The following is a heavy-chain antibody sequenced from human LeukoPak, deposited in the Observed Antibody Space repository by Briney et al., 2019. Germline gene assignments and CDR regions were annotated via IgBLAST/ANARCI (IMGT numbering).Heavy chain of an antibody. J-gene: IGHJ6*02. CDR3: TRGSMGGSGSYYKDYYYGMDV. V-gene: IGHV4-4*07. Sequence: SETLSLTCTVSGGXISSYYCTWIRQPAGKGLEWIGRILNGGSTNYNPSLKSRLTMSVDTSKNQFSLKLNSVTAADTAVYYCTRGSMGGSGSYYKDYYYGMDVWGQGTTVTVS. D-gene: IGHD3-10*01. CDR2: ILNGGST. CDR1: GGXISSYY.